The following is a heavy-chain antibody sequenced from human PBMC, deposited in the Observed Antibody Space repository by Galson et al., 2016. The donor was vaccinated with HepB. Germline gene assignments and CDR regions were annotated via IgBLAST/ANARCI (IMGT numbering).Heavy chain of an antibody. J-gene: IGHJ6*02. D-gene: IGHD3-3*01. CDR3: AKSRLRFLGWGTHGMDV. CDR2: ISYDGRTN. Sequence: LRLSCAGSGFTFGSYGMNWVRQAPGKGLAWVATISYDGRTNYYVDSLKGRFTISRDNSKRTLDLQMNSLRVEDTAVYYCAKSRLRFLGWGTHGMDVWGQGTTVSVSS. CDR1: GFTFGSYG. V-gene: IGHV3-30*18.